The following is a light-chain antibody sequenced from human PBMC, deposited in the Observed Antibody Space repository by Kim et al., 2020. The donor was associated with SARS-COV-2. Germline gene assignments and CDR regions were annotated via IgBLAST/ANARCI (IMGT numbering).Light chain of an antibody. CDR2: GNN. CDR1: TSNVGKTY. Sequence: GQSVTISCSGRTSNVGKTYVYWYQQLPGTAPRLLIYGNNQRPSGVPDRFSGSKSGTSASLAISGLRSEDEANYYCAAWDDTLSARVFGGGTKVTVL. J-gene: IGLJ3*02. CDR3: AAWDDTLSARV. V-gene: IGLV1-47*02.